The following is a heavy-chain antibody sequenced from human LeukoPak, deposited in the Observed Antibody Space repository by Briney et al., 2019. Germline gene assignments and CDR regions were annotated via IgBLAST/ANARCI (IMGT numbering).Heavy chain of an antibody. Sequence: PSETLSLTCTVSGGSISSSSYYWGWIRQPPGKGLEWIGSIYYSGSTYYNPSLKSRVTISVYTSKNQFSLKLSSVTAADTAVYYCARQDYDSSGYYSLNYFDYWGQGTLVTVSS. D-gene: IGHD3-22*01. CDR1: GGSISSSSYY. CDR2: IYYSGST. V-gene: IGHV4-39*01. CDR3: ARQDYDSSGYYSLNYFDY. J-gene: IGHJ4*02.